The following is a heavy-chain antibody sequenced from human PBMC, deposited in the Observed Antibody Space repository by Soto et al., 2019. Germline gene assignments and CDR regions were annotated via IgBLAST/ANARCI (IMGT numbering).Heavy chain of an antibody. CDR1: GYSFTSYW. J-gene: IGHJ4*02. V-gene: IGHV5-51*01. D-gene: IGHD3-3*01. CDR3: ARDEVTIFGVVIGLVFDY. CDR2: IYPGDSDT. Sequence: PGESLKISCKGSGYSFTSYWIGWVRQMPGKGLEWMGIIYPGDSDTRYSPSFQGQVTISVDKSINTAYLQWSSLKASDTAMYYCARDEVTIFGVVIGLVFDYWGQGTLVTVSS.